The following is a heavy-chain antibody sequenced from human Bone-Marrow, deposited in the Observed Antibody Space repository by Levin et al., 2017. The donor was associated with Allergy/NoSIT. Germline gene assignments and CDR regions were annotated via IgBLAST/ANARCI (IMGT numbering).Heavy chain of an antibody. CDR2: IYYSGNT. Sequence: SETLSLTCTVSGGSVSSSSYYWGWIRQPPGKGLEWIGSIYYSGNTYYNPSLKSRLTISVDTSKNQFSLKLSSVTAADTAVYYCARTLDSSSWLIFDYWGQGTLVTVSS. V-gene: IGHV4-39*01. D-gene: IGHD6-13*01. CDR3: ARTLDSSSWLIFDY. CDR1: GGSVSSSSYY. J-gene: IGHJ4*02.